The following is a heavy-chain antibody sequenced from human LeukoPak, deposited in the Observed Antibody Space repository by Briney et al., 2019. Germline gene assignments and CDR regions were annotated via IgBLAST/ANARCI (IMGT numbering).Heavy chain of an antibody. CDR2: INPNSGGT. V-gene: IGHV1-2*02. Sequence: ASVKVSCKASGYTFTGYYMHWVRQAPGQGLEWMGWINPNSGGTNYAQKFQGRVTMTWDTSISTAYMELSRLRSDDTAVYYCAIDLYDILTGYPHNYYYYGMDVWGQGTTVTVSS. CDR3: AIDLYDILTGYPHNYYYYGMDV. CDR1: GYTFTGYY. J-gene: IGHJ6*02. D-gene: IGHD3-9*01.